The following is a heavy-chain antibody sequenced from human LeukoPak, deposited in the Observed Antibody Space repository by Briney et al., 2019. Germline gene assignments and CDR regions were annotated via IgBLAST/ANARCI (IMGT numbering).Heavy chain of an antibody. Sequence: HPGGSLRLSCAASGFTFSSYAMHWVRQAPGKGLEWVAVISYDGSNKYYADPVKGRFTISRDNSKNTLYLQMNSLRAEDTAVYYCARETTVTTVPFDYWGQGTLVTVSS. V-gene: IGHV3-30*04. J-gene: IGHJ4*02. CDR2: ISYDGSNK. D-gene: IGHD4-17*01. CDR3: ARETTVTTVPFDY. CDR1: GFTFSSYA.